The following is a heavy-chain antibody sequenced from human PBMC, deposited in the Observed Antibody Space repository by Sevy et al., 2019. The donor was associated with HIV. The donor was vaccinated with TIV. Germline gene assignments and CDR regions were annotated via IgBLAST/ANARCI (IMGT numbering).Heavy chain of an antibody. CDR1: GFTFDTYW. Sequence: GGSLRLSCVASGFTFDTYWMQWVRQAPGQGLEWVANIRQDGNEIYYADSVKGRFTISRDIAKNTLHLQMNSLRAEDTAVYYCARDLEFYDYGDYGPAFMPDYWGQGTLVTVSS. CDR2: IRQDGNEI. V-gene: IGHV3-7*01. CDR3: ARDLEFYDYGDYGPAFMPDY. D-gene: IGHD4-17*01. J-gene: IGHJ4*02.